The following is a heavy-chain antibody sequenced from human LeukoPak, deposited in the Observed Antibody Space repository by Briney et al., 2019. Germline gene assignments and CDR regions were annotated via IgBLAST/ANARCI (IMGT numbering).Heavy chain of an antibody. V-gene: IGHV1-2*02. Sequence: GASVKVSCKASGYTFTGYYMYWVRQAPGQGLEWMGWINPNSGGTNYAQKFQGRVTMTRDTSISTAYMELSRLRSDDTAVYYCATDDSSGYYPSDYWGQGTLVTVSS. J-gene: IGHJ4*02. CDR2: INPNSGGT. CDR1: GYTFTGYY. CDR3: ATDDSSGYYPSDY. D-gene: IGHD3-22*01.